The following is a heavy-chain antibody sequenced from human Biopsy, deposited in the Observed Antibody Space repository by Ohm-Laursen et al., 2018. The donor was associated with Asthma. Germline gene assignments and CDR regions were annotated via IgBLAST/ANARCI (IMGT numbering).Heavy chain of an antibody. CDR2: ITSSSSYI. D-gene: IGHD7-27*01. CDR1: GFTFNGYT. Sequence: SLRLSCAASGFTFNGYTMNWVRQAPGKGLEWVSSITSSSSYIFYADSVKGRFTISRDNPRNSLYLQMNSLRAEDTAVYYCARDAPTGGYIDYWGQGTLVTVSS. V-gene: IGHV3-21*01. CDR3: ARDAPTGGYIDY. J-gene: IGHJ4*02.